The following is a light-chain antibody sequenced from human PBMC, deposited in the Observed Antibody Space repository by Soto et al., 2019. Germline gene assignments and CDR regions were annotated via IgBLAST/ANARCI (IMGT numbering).Light chain of an antibody. Sequence: EIVLTQSPATLCLSPGERSTLSCRASQTVSNYLTWYQQKPGQAPRLLVYDTFNRTYGVPARFTGSGSDTDLPLTISSLVPEDFAVYYCQRRAGWPRTFGQGTKVEVK. V-gene: IGKV3-11*01. CDR1: QTVSNY. CDR3: QRRAGWPRT. J-gene: IGKJ1*01. CDR2: DTF.